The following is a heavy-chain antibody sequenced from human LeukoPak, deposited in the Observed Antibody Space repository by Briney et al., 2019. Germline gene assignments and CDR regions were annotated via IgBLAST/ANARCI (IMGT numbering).Heavy chain of an antibody. CDR2: IWYDGSKT. D-gene: IGHD3-10*01. J-gene: IGHJ5*02. Sequence: PGGSLRLSCAASGFTFSSYWMHWVRQAPGKGLEWVALIWYDGSKTNYVDSVMGRFTISRDSSKNTLYLQMDNLRVEDTAVYFCAKDLSYGSLWFDPWGQGTLVTVSS. CDR1: GFTFSSYW. CDR3: AKDLSYGSLWFDP. V-gene: IGHV3-33*06.